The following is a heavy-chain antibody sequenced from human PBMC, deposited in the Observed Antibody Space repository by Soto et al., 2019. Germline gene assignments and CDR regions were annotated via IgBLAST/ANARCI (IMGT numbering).Heavy chain of an antibody. Sequence: QVQVVQSGDEVKKPGASVKVSCKASGYTFTNYGFSWVRQAPGQGLEWMGWISGYNGNTKYAEKFQGRVTMTTDTSTSTAHMELLRLIAGQTAVYYCAREGQATQYFYGVDGWGEGTAVTVSS. CDR3: AREGQATQYFYGVDG. J-gene: IGHJ6*04. V-gene: IGHV1-18*01. CDR2: ISGYNGNT. CDR1: GYTFTNYG.